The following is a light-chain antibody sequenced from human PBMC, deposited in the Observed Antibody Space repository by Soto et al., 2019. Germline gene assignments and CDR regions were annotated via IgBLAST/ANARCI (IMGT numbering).Light chain of an antibody. CDR1: VSDVGNFGP. Sequence: QSALTHTASVSGSPGQSITISCTGSVSDVGNFGPVSWYQQHPGQVPKLIIYVGNRRPSGVSSRFSGSKSGNTASLTISGLQAEDEADYYCCSYVGARTYVFGTGTKVTVL. J-gene: IGLJ1*01. CDR2: VGN. V-gene: IGLV2-23*01. CDR3: CSYVGARTYV.